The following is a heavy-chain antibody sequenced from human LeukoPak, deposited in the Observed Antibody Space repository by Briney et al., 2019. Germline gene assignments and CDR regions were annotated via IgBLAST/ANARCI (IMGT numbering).Heavy chain of an antibody. J-gene: IGHJ4*02. V-gene: IGHV3-21*01. CDR1: GFTFSSYS. Sequence: GGSLRHSCAASGFTFSSYSMNWVRQAPGKGLEWVSSISSSSSYIYYADSVKGRFTISRDNAKNSLYLQMNSLRAEDTAVYYCARGYDSSGYYHRQAVDSWGQGTLVTVSS. D-gene: IGHD3-22*01. CDR3: ARGYDSSGYYHRQAVDS. CDR2: ISSSSSYI.